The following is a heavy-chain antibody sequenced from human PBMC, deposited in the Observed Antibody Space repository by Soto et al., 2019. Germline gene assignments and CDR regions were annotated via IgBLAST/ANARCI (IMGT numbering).Heavy chain of an antibody. CDR1: GFTFSNFE. CDR2: INTAGSTK. D-gene: IGHD3-9*01. V-gene: IGHV3-48*03. CDR3: ARAECSSPDCLTAYYSYGLDV. Sequence: PGGSLRRSCAASGFTFSNFEMHWVRQAPGKGLEWVSYINTAGSTKYYAESVKGRFTISRDNARNSLFLQMNSLGAEDTAVYYCARAECSSPDCLTAYYSYGLDVWGQGSAVTVSS. J-gene: IGHJ6*02.